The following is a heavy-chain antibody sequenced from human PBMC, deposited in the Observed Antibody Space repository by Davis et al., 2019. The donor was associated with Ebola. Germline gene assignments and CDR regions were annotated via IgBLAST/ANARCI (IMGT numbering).Heavy chain of an antibody. CDR2: ISDSGGST. D-gene: IGHD6-6*01. J-gene: IGHJ5*02. Sequence: GESLKISCAASGFTFSNYGMNWVRQAPGKGLEWVSGISDSGGSTHYADSVKGRFTISRDNLKNTLYLQMNSLRAEDTAVYYCAKGGGTSSSDFRRTWGQGTLVTVSS. V-gene: IGHV3-23*01. CDR1: GFTFSNYG. CDR3: AKGGGTSSSDFRRT.